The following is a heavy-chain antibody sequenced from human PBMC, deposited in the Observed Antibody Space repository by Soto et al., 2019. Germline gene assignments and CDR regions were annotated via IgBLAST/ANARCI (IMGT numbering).Heavy chain of an antibody. J-gene: IGHJ4*02. Sequence: ASVKVSCKASGYTFTSYYMHWVRQAPGQGLEWMGIINPSDGSTSYPQKLQGRVTMTRDTSTSTVYMELSRLRSEDTAVYYCAKEDSFSHSLDYWGQGTLVTVSS. CDR2: INPSDGST. CDR3: AKEDSFSHSLDY. V-gene: IGHV1-46*01. D-gene: IGHD5-18*01. CDR1: GYTFTSYY.